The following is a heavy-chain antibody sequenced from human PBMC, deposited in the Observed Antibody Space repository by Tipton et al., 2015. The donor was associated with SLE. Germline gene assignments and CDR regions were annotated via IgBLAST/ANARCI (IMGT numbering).Heavy chain of an antibody. J-gene: IGHJ6*03. Sequence: TLSLTCAVYGGSFSGDHWSWIRQPPGKGLEWIGEINHSGSTNYNPSLKSRVTILVDTSKTQFSLKLSSVTAADTAVYFCASGSMDYYYMDVWGKGTTVTVSS. CDR1: GGSFSGDH. V-gene: IGHV4-34*01. CDR3: ASGSMDYYYMDV. D-gene: IGHD2-8*01. CDR2: INHSGST.